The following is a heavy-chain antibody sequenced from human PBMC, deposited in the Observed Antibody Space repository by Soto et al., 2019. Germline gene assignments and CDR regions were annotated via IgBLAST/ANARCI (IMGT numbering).Heavy chain of an antibody. Sequence: PGGSLILSCAASGFTFSSYSMNWVRQAPGKGLEWVSSISSSSSYIYYADSVKGRFTISGDNAKNSLYLQMNSLRAEDTAVYYCARDQIWPDAFDIWGQGTMVTVSS. CDR1: GFTFSSYS. V-gene: IGHV3-21*01. CDR3: ARDQIWPDAFDI. J-gene: IGHJ3*02. CDR2: ISSSSSYI.